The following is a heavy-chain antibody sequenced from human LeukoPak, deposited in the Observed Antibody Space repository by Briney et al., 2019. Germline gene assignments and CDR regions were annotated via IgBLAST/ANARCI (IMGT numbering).Heavy chain of an antibody. V-gene: IGHV4-59*08. J-gene: IGHJ4*02. D-gene: IGHD2-8*02. CDR1: GGSISSYY. CDR3: AGHHPRNTVDF. Sequence: PSETLSLTCTVSGGSISSYYWSRIRQPPGKGLEWIAYISDIWSINYNPSLKSRVTISLDTSKNQLSLKLSSVTAADPAVYYCAGHHPRNTVDFWGQGTLVTVSS. CDR2: ISDIWSI.